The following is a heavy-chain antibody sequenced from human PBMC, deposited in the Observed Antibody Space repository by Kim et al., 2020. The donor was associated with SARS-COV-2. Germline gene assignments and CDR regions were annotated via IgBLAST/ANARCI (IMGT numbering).Heavy chain of an antibody. CDR1: GYTFTSYY. Sequence: ASVKVSCKASGYTFTSYYMHWVRQAPGQGLEWMGIINPSGGSTSYAQKFQGRVTMTRDTSTSTVYMELSSLRSEDTAVYYCAREASWGIAAAGSPHNFDYWGQGTLVTVSS. J-gene: IGHJ4*02. V-gene: IGHV1-46*01. CDR3: AREASWGIAAAGSPHNFDY. CDR2: INPSGGST. D-gene: IGHD6-13*01.